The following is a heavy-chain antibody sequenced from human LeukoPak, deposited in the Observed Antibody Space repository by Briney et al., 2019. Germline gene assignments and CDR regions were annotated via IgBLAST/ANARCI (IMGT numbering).Heavy chain of an antibody. D-gene: IGHD2-2*01. CDR1: GFTFSSYA. Sequence: GGSLRLSCAASGFTFSSYAMSWVRQAPGKGLVWVSRINSDGSSTSYADSVRGRFSISRDSAKNTLYLQMNSLRAEDTAVYYCARGLSGYANSLGYWGQGTLVTVSA. J-gene: IGHJ4*02. V-gene: IGHV3-74*01. CDR2: INSDGSST. CDR3: ARGLSGYANSLGY.